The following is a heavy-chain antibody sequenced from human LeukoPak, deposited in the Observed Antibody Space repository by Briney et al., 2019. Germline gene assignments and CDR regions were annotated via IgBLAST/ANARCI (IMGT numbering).Heavy chain of an antibody. CDR1: GGSISSGSYY. D-gene: IGHD6-6*01. J-gene: IGHJ6*03. CDR3: ARALAVRPPPAYYYYYVDV. Sequence: SETLSLTCTVSGGSISSGSYYWSWIRQPAGKGLEWIGRIYTSGSTNYNPSLKSRVTISVDTSKNQFSLKLSSVTAADTAVYYCARALAVRPPPAYYYYYVDVWGKGTTVTVSS. V-gene: IGHV4-61*02. CDR2: IYTSGST.